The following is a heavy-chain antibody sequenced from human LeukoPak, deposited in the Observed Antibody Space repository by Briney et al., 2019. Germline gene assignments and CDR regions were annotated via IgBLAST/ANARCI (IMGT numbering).Heavy chain of an antibody. J-gene: IGHJ4*02. V-gene: IGHV3-23*01. CDR3: AKDGYYASGSYIYYFDY. CDR2: ISGSGGST. CDR1: GFTFSSYA. Sequence: PGGSLRLSCAASGFTFSSYAMSWVRQAPGKGLEWVSAISGSGGSTYYADSVKGRFTISRDNSKNTLYLQMNSLRAEDTAVYYCAKDGYYASGSYIYYFDYWGQGTLVTVSS. D-gene: IGHD3-10*01.